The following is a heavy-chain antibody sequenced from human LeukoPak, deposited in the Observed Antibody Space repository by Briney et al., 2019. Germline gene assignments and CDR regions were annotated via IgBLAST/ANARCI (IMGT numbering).Heavy chain of an antibody. D-gene: IGHD5-12*01. J-gene: IGHJ6*03. CDR2: IIPIFATA. V-gene: IGHV1-69*06. Sequence: SVKLSCNASVATFSSNAISWVRQAPAPGLEWMGWIIPIFATANYAQKFQGRVTITADKSTSTAYMELSSLRSEDTAVYFCARSFGSGYDYYYYFMDVWGKGTTVTVSS. CDR3: ARSFGSGYDYYYYFMDV. CDR1: VATFSSNA.